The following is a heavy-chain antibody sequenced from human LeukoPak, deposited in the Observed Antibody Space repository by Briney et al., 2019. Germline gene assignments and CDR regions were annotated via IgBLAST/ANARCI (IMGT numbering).Heavy chain of an antibody. Sequence: PSETLSLTCAVYGGSFSGYYWSWIRQPPGKGLEWIGEINHSGSTNYNPSLKSRVTISVDTSKNQFSLKLSSVTAADTAVYYCARGPGYDIAFDYWGQGTLVTVSS. V-gene: IGHV4-34*01. CDR3: ARGPGYDIAFDY. J-gene: IGHJ4*02. D-gene: IGHD3-9*01. CDR1: GGSFSGYY. CDR2: INHSGST.